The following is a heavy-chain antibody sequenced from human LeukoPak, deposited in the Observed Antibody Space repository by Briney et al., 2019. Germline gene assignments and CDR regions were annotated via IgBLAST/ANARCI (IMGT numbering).Heavy chain of an antibody. CDR2: IYYSGST. D-gene: IGHD2-21*01. CDR3: ARGSESDSDNWFDP. CDR1: GGSISSYY. Sequence: SETLSLTCIVSGGSISSYYWSWIRQPPGKGLEWIGYIYYSGSTNYNPSLKSRVAISVDTSKNQFSLKLSSVTAADTAVYHCARGSESDSDNWFDPWGQGTLVTVSS. J-gene: IGHJ5*02. V-gene: IGHV4-59*01.